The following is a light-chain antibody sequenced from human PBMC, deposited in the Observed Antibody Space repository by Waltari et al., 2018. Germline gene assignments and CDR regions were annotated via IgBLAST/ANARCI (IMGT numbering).Light chain of an antibody. Sequence: DIVMTQSPDSLPVSLGERATINCKSSQSVLYSSNNKNYLAWYQQKPGQPPKLLIYWASTRESGVPDRFSGSGSGTDFTLPISSLQAEDVAVYYCQQYYSTPYTFGQGTKLEIK. J-gene: IGKJ2*01. V-gene: IGKV4-1*01. CDR1: QSVLYSSNNKNY. CDR3: QQYYSTPYT. CDR2: WAS.